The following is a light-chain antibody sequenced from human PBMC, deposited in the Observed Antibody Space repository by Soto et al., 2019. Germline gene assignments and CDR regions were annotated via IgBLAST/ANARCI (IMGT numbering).Light chain of an antibody. CDR3: CSYAGSYTFD. CDR2: DVS. J-gene: IGLJ2*01. Sequence: QSVLTQPRSVSGSPGQAVTISCTGTSSDVGGYNYVSWCQQHPGKAPKLIIYDVSKRPSGVPDRFSGSKSGNTASLTISGLQAEDEADYYCCSYAGSYTFDFGGGTKLTVL. CDR1: SSDVGGYNY. V-gene: IGLV2-11*01.